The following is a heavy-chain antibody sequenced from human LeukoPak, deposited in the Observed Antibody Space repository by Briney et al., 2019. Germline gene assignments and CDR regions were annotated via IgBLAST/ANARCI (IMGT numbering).Heavy chain of an antibody. V-gene: IGHV3-30-3*01. J-gene: IGHJ4*02. CDR1: GFTFSSYA. Sequence: GGSLRLSCAASGFTFSSYAMHWVRQAPGKGLEWVAVISYDGSNKYYADSVKGRFTISRDNSKNTLYLQMNSLRAEDTAVYYCPRVRSPYYYDSSGYYSLYYFDYWGQGTLVTVSS. CDR3: PRVRSPYYYDSSGYYSLYYFDY. CDR2: ISYDGSNK. D-gene: IGHD3-22*01.